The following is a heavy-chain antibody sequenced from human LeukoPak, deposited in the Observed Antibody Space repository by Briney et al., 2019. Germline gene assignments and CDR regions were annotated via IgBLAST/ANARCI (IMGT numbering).Heavy chain of an antibody. J-gene: IGHJ5*02. CDR3: ARGWVVRGVSRWFDP. D-gene: IGHD3-10*01. Sequence: ASVKVSCKASGYTFTSYDINWVRQATGQGLEWMGWMNPNSGNTGYAQKFQGRVTMTRNTSISTAYVELSSLRSEDTAVYYCARGWVVRGVSRWFDPWGQGTLVTVSS. CDR2: MNPNSGNT. V-gene: IGHV1-8*01. CDR1: GYTFTSYD.